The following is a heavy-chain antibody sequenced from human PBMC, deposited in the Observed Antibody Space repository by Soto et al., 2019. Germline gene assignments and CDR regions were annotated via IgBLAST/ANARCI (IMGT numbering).Heavy chain of an antibody. D-gene: IGHD2-2*01. CDR1: GGSISSGGYY. CDR3: ARGLSWDIVVAPNWFDP. CDR2: IYYSGST. J-gene: IGHJ5*02. Sequence: LSLTCTVSGGSISSGGYYWSWIRQHPGKGLEWIGYIYYSGSTYYNPSLKSRVTISVDTSKNQFSLKLSSVTAADTAVYYCARGLSWDIVVAPNWFDPWGQGTLVTVSS. V-gene: IGHV4-31*03.